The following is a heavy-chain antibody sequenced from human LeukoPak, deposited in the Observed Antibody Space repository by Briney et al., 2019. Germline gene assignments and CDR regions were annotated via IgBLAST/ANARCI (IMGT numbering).Heavy chain of an antibody. CDR1: GFTFSSYA. Sequence: QPGGSLRLSCAASGFTFSSYAMSWVRQAPGKGLESVSAISGSGGSTYYADSVKGRFTISRDNSKNTLYLQMNSLRAEDTAVYYCAIVGRSGYYFDYWGQGTLVTVSS. J-gene: IGHJ4*02. CDR2: ISGSGGST. V-gene: IGHV3-23*01. CDR3: AIVGRSGYYFDY. D-gene: IGHD3-22*01.